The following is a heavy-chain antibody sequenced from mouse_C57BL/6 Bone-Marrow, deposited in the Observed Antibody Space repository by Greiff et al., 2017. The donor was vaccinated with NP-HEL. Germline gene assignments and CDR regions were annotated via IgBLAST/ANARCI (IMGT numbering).Heavy chain of an antibody. Sequence: VQLQQSGPELVKPGASVKISCKASGYSFTSYYIHWVKQRPGQGLEWIGWIYPGSGNTKYNEKFKGKATLTADTSSSTAYMQLSSLTSEDSAVYYCARSAYGSSPGYFDYWGQGTTLTVSS. CDR1: GYSFTSYY. J-gene: IGHJ2*01. CDR2: IYPGSGNT. D-gene: IGHD1-1*01. CDR3: ARSAYGSSPGYFDY. V-gene: IGHV1-66*01.